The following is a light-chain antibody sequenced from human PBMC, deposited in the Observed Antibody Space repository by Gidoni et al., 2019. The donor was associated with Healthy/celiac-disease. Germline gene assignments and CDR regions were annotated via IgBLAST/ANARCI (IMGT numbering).Light chain of an antibody. CDR1: QSVLYSSNNKNY. J-gene: IGKJ2*01. CDR2: WAS. CDR3: QQCYSTPYT. V-gene: IGKV4-1*01. Sequence: DIVMTQSPDSLAVSLGERATINCKSSQSVLYSSNNKNYLVWYQQKPGQPPKLLIYWASTRESGVPDRFSGSGSGTDFTLTISSLQAEDVEVYYCQQCYSTPYTFGQXTKLEIK.